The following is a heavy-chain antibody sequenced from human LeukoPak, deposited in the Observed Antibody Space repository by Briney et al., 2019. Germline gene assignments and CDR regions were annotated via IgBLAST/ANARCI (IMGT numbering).Heavy chain of an antibody. Sequence: GGSLRLSCAASGFTFSNYGMHWVRQAPGKGLEWVAVIWSDGSNKYYTDSVKGRFTISRDNSKNTLYLQMNSLRAEDTAVYYCAKDRTAGYDGLVDYWGQGTLVTVSS. D-gene: IGHD5-12*01. CDR2: IWSDGSNK. V-gene: IGHV3-30*02. CDR1: GFTFSNYG. CDR3: AKDRTAGYDGLVDY. J-gene: IGHJ4*02.